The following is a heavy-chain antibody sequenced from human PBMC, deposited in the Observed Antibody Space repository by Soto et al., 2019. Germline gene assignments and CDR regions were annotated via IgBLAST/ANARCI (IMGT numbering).Heavy chain of an antibody. D-gene: IGHD3-10*01. V-gene: IGHV4-4*02. J-gene: IGHJ6*02. CDR2: IYHSGST. CDR3: ARSGYGSGRSQAMDV. Sequence: PSETLSLTCAVSGGSISSSNWWSWVRQPPGKGLEWIGEIYHSGSTNYDPSLKSRVTISVDKSKNQFSLKLSSVTAANTAVYYCARSGYGSGRSQAMDVWGQGTTVTVSS. CDR1: GGSISSSNW.